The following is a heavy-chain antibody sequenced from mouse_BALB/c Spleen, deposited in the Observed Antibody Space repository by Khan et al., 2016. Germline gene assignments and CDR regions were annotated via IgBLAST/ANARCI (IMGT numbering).Heavy chain of an antibody. V-gene: IGHV1-77*01. CDR2: IYPGSGNT. J-gene: IGHJ4*01. Sequence: QVQLQQSGAELARPGASVKLSCKASGYTFTDYYINWVKQRTGQGLEWIGEIYPGSGNTYYNEKFKGTAILTADKSSSTAYMQLSSLTSEDAAVYSCAKWGRSDYYAMDYWGQGTSVTVSS. CDR3: AKWGRSDYYAMDY. D-gene: IGHD1-1*01. CDR1: GYTFTDYY.